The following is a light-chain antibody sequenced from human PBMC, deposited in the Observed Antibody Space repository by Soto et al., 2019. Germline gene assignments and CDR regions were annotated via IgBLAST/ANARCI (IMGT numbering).Light chain of an antibody. CDR3: QQYSSFSLK. CDR1: QSIGTW. CDR2: DVS. J-gene: IGKJ1*01. V-gene: IGKV1-5*01. Sequence: DIQMTQSPSTLSASVGDRVTITCRASQSIGTWVAWYQRKPGEAPKFLIYDVSTLDSGVPSRFSGSGCGTEFTLTISGLLPDDFATYYCQQYSSFSLKFGQGTKV.